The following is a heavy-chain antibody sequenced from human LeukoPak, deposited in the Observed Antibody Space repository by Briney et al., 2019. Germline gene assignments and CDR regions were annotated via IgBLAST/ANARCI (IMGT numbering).Heavy chain of an antibody. D-gene: IGHD3-22*01. CDR1: GFTVSSNY. J-gene: IGHJ4*02. CDR2: IYSGGST. CDR3: ARVWDYYDSSGYYFDY. Sequence: GGSLRLSCAASGFTVSSNYMSWVRQAPGKGLEWVSVIYSGGSTYYADSVKGRFTISRDNSKNTLYLQMNSLRAEDTAVYYCARVWDYYDSSGYYFDYWGLGTLVTVSS. V-gene: IGHV3-66*02.